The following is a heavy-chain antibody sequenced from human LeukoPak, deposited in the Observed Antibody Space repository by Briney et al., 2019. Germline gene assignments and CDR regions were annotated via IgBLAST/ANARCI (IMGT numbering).Heavy chain of an antibody. V-gene: IGHV3-30-3*01. CDR1: GFSLRGYA. CDR2: ISYDGRDQ. CDR3: ARIGLGVSFGSGFDY. J-gene: IGHJ4*02. Sequence: GGSLRLSCVASGFSLRGYAMHWVRQAPGKGGLEWVTMISYDGRDQYYADSVKGRFTISRDDSKNTLFLQMNSLRVEDTAMYHCARIGLGVSFGSGFDYWGQGTLVTVIS. D-gene: IGHD3-10*01.